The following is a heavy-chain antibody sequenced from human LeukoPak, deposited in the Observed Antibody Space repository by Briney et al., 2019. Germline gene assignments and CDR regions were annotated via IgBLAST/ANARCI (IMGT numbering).Heavy chain of an antibody. CDR3: ASVRMGATPFDY. V-gene: IGHV1-2*02. D-gene: IGHD1-26*01. J-gene: IGHJ4*02. Sequence: ASVKVSCKASGYTFTSYAMNWVRQAPGQGLEWMGWINPNSGDTDYAQKFQGRVTMTRDTSVGTGYMELTSLRSDDTAVYYCASVRMGATPFDYWGQGTLVTVSS. CDR2: INPNSGDT. CDR1: GYTFTSYA.